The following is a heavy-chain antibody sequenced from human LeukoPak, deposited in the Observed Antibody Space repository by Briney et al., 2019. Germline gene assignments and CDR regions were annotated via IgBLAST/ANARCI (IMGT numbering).Heavy chain of an antibody. CDR1: GYTLTELS. CDR2: FDPEDGET. Sequence: ASVKVSCKVSGYTLTELSMHWVRQAPGKGLEWMGGFDPEDGETIYAQKFQGRVTMTEDTSTDTAYMELSSLRSEDTAVYYCATRGRIAAAGTVRWFDPWGQGTLVTVSS. CDR3: ATRGRIAAAGTVRWFDP. D-gene: IGHD6-13*01. V-gene: IGHV1-24*01. J-gene: IGHJ5*02.